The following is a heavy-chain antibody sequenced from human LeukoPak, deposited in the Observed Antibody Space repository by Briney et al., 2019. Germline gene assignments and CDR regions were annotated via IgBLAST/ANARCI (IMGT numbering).Heavy chain of an antibody. D-gene: IGHD3-22*01. CDR2: INHSGST. J-gene: IGHJ6*03. V-gene: IGHV4-34*01. CDR3: ARRGVSSGYYYMDV. CDR1: GGSFSGYY. Sequence: SETLSLTCAVYGGSFSGYYWSWIRQPPGKGLEWIGEINHSGSTNYNPSFKSRVTISVDTSKNQFSLKLSSVTASDTAVYYCARRGVSSGYYYMDVWGKGTTVTISS.